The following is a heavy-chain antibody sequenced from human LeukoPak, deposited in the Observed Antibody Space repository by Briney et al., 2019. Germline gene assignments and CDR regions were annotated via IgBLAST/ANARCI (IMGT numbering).Heavy chain of an antibody. CDR1: GFTFSSYG. Sequence: GGSLRLSCAASGFTFSSYGMHWVRQAPGKGLEWVAVISSDGSNKKYADSVKGRFTISRDNSKNTLYLQMNSLRAEDTAVYYCARRGWGGSGFDYWGQGTLVTVSS. D-gene: IGHD3-16*01. CDR2: ISSDGSNK. J-gene: IGHJ4*02. CDR3: ARRGWGGSGFDY. V-gene: IGHV3-30*03.